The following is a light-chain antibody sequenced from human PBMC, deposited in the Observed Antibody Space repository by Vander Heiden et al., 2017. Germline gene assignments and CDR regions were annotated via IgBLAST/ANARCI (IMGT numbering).Light chain of an antibody. Sequence: DIQMTQSPSSLSASVGDRVTITCRVSQSISSYLNWYQQKPGKAPKLLIYAASSLQSGVPSRFSGSGSGTDFTLTISSLQPEDFATYYCQQSDSNPTWTFGQGTKVEIK. CDR3: QQSDSNPTWT. V-gene: IGKV1-39*01. CDR1: QSISSY. CDR2: AAS. J-gene: IGKJ1*01.